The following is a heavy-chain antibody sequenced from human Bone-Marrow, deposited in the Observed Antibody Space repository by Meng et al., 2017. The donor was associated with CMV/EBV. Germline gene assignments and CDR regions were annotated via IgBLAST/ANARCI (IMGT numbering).Heavy chain of an antibody. D-gene: IGHD3-3*01. Sequence: GPTLVKPTASLTLTCTFSGFSLRSSGMRVSWIRQPPGKALEWLARIDWDDDKFYSTSLKTRLTISKDISKNQVVLTMTNMDPVDTATYYCARIRWSSDAFAIWGQGKMVNFSS. V-gene: IGHV2-70D*14. J-gene: IGHJ3*02. CDR2: IDWDDDK. CDR3: ARIRWSSDAFAI. CDR1: GFSLRSSGMR.